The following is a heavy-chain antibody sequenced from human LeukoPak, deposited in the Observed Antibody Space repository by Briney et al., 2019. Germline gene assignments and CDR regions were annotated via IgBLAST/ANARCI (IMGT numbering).Heavy chain of an antibody. CDR3: ARRRYSYGPNWFDP. CDR1: GGSIRSSDW. J-gene: IGHJ5*02. CDR2: IYHSGST. V-gene: IGHV4-4*02. D-gene: IGHD5-18*01. Sequence: PSGTLSLTCAVSGGSIRSSDWWSWVRQPPGKGLEWIGEIYHSGSTNYNPSLKSRVTISVDKSENRFSLRVSSVTAADTAVYYCARRRYSYGPNWFDPWGQGTLVTVSS.